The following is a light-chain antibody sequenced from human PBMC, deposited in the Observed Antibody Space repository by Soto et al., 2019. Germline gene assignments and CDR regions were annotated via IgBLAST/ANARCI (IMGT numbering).Light chain of an antibody. Sequence: EILMSQSPSTLSVSPVVRSTLPRRAGQGVTTNFAWYQQKSGQSPRLIIYDVSIRATGVPARFSGTGSETDFTLTISGRQSEDSAVYFCQQYNNWPFSVGKGTQREIK. V-gene: IGKV3-15*01. J-gene: IGKJ5*01. CDR2: DVS. CDR3: QQYNNWPFS. CDR1: QGVTTN.